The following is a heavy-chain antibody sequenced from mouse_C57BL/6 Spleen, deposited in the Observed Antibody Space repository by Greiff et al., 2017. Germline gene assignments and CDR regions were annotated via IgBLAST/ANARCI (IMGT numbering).Heavy chain of an antibody. CDR1: GFTFSSYG. CDR2: ISSGGSYT. Sequence: EVKLVESEGDLVKPGGSLKLSCAASGFTFSSYGMSWVRQTPDKRLAWVATISSGGSYTYYPDSVKGRFTISRDNAKNTLYLQMSSLKSEDTAMYYCARKRGDYDAWFAYWGQGTLVTVSA. CDR3: ARKRGDYDAWFAY. J-gene: IGHJ3*01. V-gene: IGHV5-6*02. D-gene: IGHD2-4*01.